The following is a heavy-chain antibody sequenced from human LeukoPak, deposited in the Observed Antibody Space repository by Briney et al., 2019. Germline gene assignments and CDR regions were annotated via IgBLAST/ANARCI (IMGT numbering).Heavy chain of an antibody. J-gene: IGHJ4*02. V-gene: IGHV3-23*01. CDR1: GFTFSRYA. CDR3: AKAHSLLWFGEFDY. Sequence: AGGSLRLSCAASGFTFSRYAMSWVRQAPGKGLEWVSAISGSGGSTYYADSVKGRFTISRDNSKNTLYLQMNSLRAEDTAVYYCAKAHSLLWFGEFDYWGQGTLVTVSS. D-gene: IGHD3-10*01. CDR2: ISGSGGST.